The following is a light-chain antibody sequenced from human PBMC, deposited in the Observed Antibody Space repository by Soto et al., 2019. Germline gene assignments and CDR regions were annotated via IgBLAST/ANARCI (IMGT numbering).Light chain of an antibody. CDR3: LHYGALPPT. CDR1: QTVSNTY. Sequence: EIVLTQFPGALSLSPGERVTLSCRASQTVSNTYLAWYQQKSGQAPKFLIYGASNRATGIPDRFSGSGSGTDFTLTISRLEPEDFAVYYCLHYGALPPTFGGGTKVEIK. CDR2: GAS. V-gene: IGKV3-20*01. J-gene: IGKJ4*01.